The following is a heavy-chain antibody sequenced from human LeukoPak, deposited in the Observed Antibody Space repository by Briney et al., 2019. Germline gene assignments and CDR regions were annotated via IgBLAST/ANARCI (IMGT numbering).Heavy chain of an antibody. CDR1: GYTFTSYG. J-gene: IGHJ3*02. Sequence: GASVKVSCKASGYTFTSYGISWVRQAPGQGLEWMGWISAYNGNTNYAQKFQGRVTITADESTSTAYMELSSLRSEDTAVYYCARDYYGSGSYYRSDAFDIWGQGTMVTVSS. D-gene: IGHD3-10*01. CDR3: ARDYYGSGSYYRSDAFDI. V-gene: IGHV1-18*04. CDR2: ISAYNGNT.